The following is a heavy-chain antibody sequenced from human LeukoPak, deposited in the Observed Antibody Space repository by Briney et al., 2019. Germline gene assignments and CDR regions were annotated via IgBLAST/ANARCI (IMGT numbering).Heavy chain of an antibody. CDR2: ISSTGSTM. J-gene: IGHJ4*02. V-gene: IGHV3-48*03. D-gene: IGHD5-12*01. CDR3: ATLTVASPFDY. Sequence: GGSLRLSCAASGFAFSDYEMYWVRQAPGKVLEWISYISSTGSTMYYADSVKGRFTISRDNAKNSLYLQMNSLRAEDTAVYYRATLTVASPFDYWSQGALVTVSS. CDR1: GFAFSDYE.